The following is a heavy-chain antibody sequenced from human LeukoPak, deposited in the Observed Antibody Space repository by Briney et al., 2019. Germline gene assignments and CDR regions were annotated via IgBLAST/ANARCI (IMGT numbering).Heavy chain of an antibody. D-gene: IGHD7-27*01. CDR3: ARDRHPHWGFDY. Sequence: ETLSLTCTVSGGSISSYYWSWIRQPPGTGLEWIGYIYYSGSTNYNPSLKSRVTISVDTSKNQFSLKLSSVAAADTAVYYCARDRHPHWGFDYWGQGTLVTVSS. J-gene: IGHJ4*02. V-gene: IGHV4-59*01. CDR1: GGSISSYY. CDR2: IYYSGST.